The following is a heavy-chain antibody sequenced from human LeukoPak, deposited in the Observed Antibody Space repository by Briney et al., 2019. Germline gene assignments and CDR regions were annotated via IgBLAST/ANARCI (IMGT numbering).Heavy chain of an antibody. CDR1: GGFISNHY. V-gene: IGHV4-59*11. Sequence: SETLSLTCTVSGGFISNHYWSWIRQPPGKGLEWIGYFFYSGSTDYNPSLKSRVTISVDTSKSQFSLKLSSVTAADTAIYYCARKQWVPYYFDYWGQGTLVTVSS. J-gene: IGHJ4*02. CDR2: FFYSGST. CDR3: ARKQWVPYYFDY. D-gene: IGHD6-19*01.